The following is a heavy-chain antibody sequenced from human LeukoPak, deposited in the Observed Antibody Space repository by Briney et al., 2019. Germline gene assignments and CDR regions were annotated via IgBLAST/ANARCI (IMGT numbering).Heavy chain of an antibody. CDR1: GGSIISTTYY. D-gene: IGHD2-21*01. Sequence: SETLSLTCTVSGGSIISTTYYWGWIRQPPGKGLEWIGTIYYSGTTFYNPSLKSRVTMSVDTSKNQFSLKLSSVTAADTAVYYCARQTNTIYSNFGYWGQGTLVTVSS. V-gene: IGHV4-39*01. CDR2: IYYSGTT. CDR3: ARQTNTIYSNFGY. J-gene: IGHJ4*02.